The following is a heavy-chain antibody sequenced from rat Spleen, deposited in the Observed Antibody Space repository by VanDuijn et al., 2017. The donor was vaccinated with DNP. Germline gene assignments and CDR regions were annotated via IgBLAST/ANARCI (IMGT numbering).Heavy chain of an antibody. CDR2: ISTGRGTT. J-gene: IGHJ1*01. V-gene: IGHV5S23*01. CDR1: GFRFSDYN. D-gene: IGHD1-7*01. Sequence: EVQLVESGGGLVQPGRSLKLSCAASGFRFSDYNMAWVRQAPPTGLEWVASISTGRGTTYYRDSVTGRLTISRDNAKNTLSLQVDSLTSEDTATYYCVRSGLGYWFFDFWGPGTVVTVSS. CDR3: VRSGLGYWFFDF.